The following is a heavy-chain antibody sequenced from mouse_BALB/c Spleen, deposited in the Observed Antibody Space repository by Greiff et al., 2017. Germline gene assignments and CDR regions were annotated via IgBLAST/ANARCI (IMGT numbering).Heavy chain of an antibody. CDR3: ARRGNYEAMDY. CDR1: GYTFTSYW. V-gene: IGHV1-87*01. CDR2: IYPGDGDT. J-gene: IGHJ4*01. D-gene: IGHD2-1*01. Sequence: QVQLQQSGAELARPGASVKLSCKASGYTFTSYWMQWVKQRPGQGLEWIGAIYPGDGDTRYTQKFKGKATLTADKSSSTAYMQLSSLASEDSAVYYCARRGNYEAMDYWGQGTSVTVSS.